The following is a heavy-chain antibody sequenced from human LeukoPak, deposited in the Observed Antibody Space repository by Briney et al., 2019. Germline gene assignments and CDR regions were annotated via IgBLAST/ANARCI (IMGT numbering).Heavy chain of an antibody. CDR1: GYTFTSYG. CDR2: ISAYNTNT. Sequence: GPGVKVSCKASGYTFTSYGISWVRQAPGQGLEWMGWISAYNTNTNYAQKLQGRVTMTTDTSTSTAYMELRSLRSDDTAVYYCARAREDYDYVWGSYPKYYFDYWGQGTLVRVPS. V-gene: IGHV1-18*01. J-gene: IGHJ4*02. D-gene: IGHD3-16*02. CDR3: ARAREDYDYVWGSYPKYYFDY.